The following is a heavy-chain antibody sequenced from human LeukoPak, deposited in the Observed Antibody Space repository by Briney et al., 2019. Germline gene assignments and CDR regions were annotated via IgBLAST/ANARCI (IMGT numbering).Heavy chain of an antibody. CDR2: IYYSGST. D-gene: IGHD3-16*02. V-gene: IGHV4-59*11. J-gene: IGHJ3*02. CDR1: GGSISSHY. Sequence: SEALSLTCTVSGGSISSHYWSWIRQPPGKGLEWIGYIYYSGSTNYNPSLKSRVTISVDTSKNQFSLKLSSVTAADTAVYYCARGSRAVNDYVWGSYRPYAFDIWGQGTMVTVSS. CDR3: ARGSRAVNDYVWGSYRPYAFDI.